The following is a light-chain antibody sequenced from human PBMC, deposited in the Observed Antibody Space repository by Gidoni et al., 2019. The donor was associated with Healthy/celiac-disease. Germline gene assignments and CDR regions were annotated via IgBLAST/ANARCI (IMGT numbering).Light chain of an antibody. CDR2: LGS. V-gene: IGKV2-28*01. CDR1: QSLLHSNGYNY. CDR3: MQALQTPPYT. J-gene: IGKJ2*01. Sequence: DSGMTQSPLSLLVTPGEPASISCRSSQSLLHSNGYNYLDWYLQKPGQSPQLLIYLGSNRASGVPDRFIGSGSGTDFTLKIIRVEAEDVWVYYCMQALQTPPYTFGQGTKLEIK.